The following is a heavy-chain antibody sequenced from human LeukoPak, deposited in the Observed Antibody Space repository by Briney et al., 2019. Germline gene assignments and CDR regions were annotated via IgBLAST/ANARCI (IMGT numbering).Heavy chain of an antibody. V-gene: IGHV1-8*01. D-gene: IGHD6-13*01. CDR1: GYTFTSYD. CDR3: ARHALAAAANYFDY. J-gene: IGHJ4*02. Sequence: ASVNVSCKASGYTFTSYDINWVRQATGQGLEWMGWMNPNSGNTGYAQKFQGRVTMTRNTSISTAYMELSSLRSEDTAVYYCARHALAAAANYFDYWGQGTLVTVSS. CDR2: MNPNSGNT.